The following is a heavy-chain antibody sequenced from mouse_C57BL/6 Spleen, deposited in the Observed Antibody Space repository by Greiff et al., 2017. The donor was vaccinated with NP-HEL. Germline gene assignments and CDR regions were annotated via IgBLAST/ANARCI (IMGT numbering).Heavy chain of an antibody. D-gene: IGHD4-1*01. CDR1: GFTFSSYG. Sequence: EVMLVESGGDLVKPGGSLKLSCAASGFTFSSYGMSWVRQTPDKRLEWVATISSGGSYTYYPDSVKGRFTISRDNAKNTLYLQMSSLKSEDTAMYYCARTGFNWYFDVWGTGTTVTVSS. J-gene: IGHJ1*03. CDR3: ARTGFNWYFDV. V-gene: IGHV5-6*02. CDR2: ISSGGSYT.